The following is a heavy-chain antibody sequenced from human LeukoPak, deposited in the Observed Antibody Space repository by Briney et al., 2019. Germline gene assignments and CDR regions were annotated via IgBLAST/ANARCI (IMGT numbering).Heavy chain of an antibody. D-gene: IGHD2-2*01. CDR2: ISGSGGST. Sequence: GGSLRLSCAASGFTFSSYAMSWVRQAPGKGLEWVSAISGSGGSTYYADSVKGRFTISRDNSKNTLYLQMNSLRAEDTAVYYCAKVGRDIVVVPADIYWYFDLWGRGTLVTVSS. CDR1: GFTFSSYA. CDR3: AKVGRDIVVVPADIYWYFDL. V-gene: IGHV3-23*01. J-gene: IGHJ2*01.